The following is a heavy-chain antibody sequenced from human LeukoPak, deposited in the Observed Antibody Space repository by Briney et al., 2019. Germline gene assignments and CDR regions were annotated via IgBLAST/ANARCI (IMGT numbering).Heavy chain of an antibody. Sequence: ASVKVSCKASGYTFTSYGISWVRQAPGQGLEWMGWISAYNGNTNYAQKLQGRVTMTTDTSTSTAYMELRRLRSDDTAVYYCARTRWIPTLNYNWFDPWGQGTLVTVSS. D-gene: IGHD5-18*01. CDR1: GYTFTSYG. CDR3: ARTRWIPTLNYNWFDP. V-gene: IGHV1-18*01. CDR2: ISAYNGNT. J-gene: IGHJ5*02.